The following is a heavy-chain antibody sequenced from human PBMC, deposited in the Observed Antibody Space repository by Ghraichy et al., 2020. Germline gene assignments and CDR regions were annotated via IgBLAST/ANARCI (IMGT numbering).Heavy chain of an antibody. D-gene: IGHD5-18*01. CDR2: IYYSGST. J-gene: IGHJ6*02. V-gene: IGHV4-59*01. Sequence: SETLSLTCTVSGGSISSYYWSWIRPPPGKGLEWIGYIYYSGSTNYNPSLKSRVTISVDTSKNQFSLKLSSVTAADTAVYYCAAGIQLYGMDVWGQGTTVTVSS. CDR1: GGSISSYY. CDR3: AAGIQLYGMDV.